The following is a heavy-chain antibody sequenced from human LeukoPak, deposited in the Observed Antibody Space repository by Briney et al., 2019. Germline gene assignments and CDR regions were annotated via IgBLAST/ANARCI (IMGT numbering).Heavy chain of an antibody. CDR2: ISGSGGST. J-gene: IGHJ5*02. V-gene: IGHV3-23*01. Sequence: GALRLSCAASGLTFSSYAMSWVRQAPGKGLEWVSAISGSGGSTYYADSVKGRFTISRDNSKNTLYLQMNSLRDEDTAVYYCAKVAVPAAIRSWFDPWGQGTLVTVSS. D-gene: IGHD2-2*01. CDR3: AKVAVPAAIRSWFDP. CDR1: GLTFSSYA.